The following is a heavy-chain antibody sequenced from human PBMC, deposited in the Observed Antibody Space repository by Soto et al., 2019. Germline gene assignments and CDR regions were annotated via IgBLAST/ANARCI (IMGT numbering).Heavy chain of an antibody. CDR3: ASPEQPQGAFDI. CDR1: GGTFSSYT. J-gene: IGHJ3*02. D-gene: IGHD6-13*01. V-gene: IGHV1-69*02. CDR2: IIPILGIA. Sequence: GASVKVSCKASGGTFSSYTISWVRQAPGQGLEWMGRIIPILGIANYAQKFQGRVTITADKSTSTAYMELSSLRSEDTAVYYCASPEQPQGAFDIWGQGTMVTVSS.